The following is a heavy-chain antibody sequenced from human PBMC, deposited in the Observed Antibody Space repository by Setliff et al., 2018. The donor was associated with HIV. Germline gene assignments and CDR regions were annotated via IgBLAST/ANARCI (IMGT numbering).Heavy chain of an antibody. Sequence: GASVKVSCKASGYTFSNYDINWVRQATGQGLEWMAWMNPNSGNTGYAQKFQGRVTLTRGTSISTAYMELSSRRSEDTAVYYCAREGVSLWFGELPSSYYMDVWGKGTTVAVSS. D-gene: IGHD3-10*01. V-gene: IGHV1-8*02. J-gene: IGHJ6*03. CDR2: MNPNSGNT. CDR3: AREGVSLWFGELPSSYYMDV. CDR1: GYTFSNYD.